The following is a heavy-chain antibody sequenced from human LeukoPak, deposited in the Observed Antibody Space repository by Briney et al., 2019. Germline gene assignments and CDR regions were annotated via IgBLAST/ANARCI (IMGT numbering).Heavy chain of an antibody. CDR3: ARDSSVVDY. J-gene: IGHJ4*02. CDR1: GFPFSSYW. Sequence: GGSLRLSCVASGFPFSSYWMNWVRQAPGKGLEWVASIKKDGSEKHYVDSVKARFTISRDNAKNSLYLQMNSLRAEDTAVYYCARDSSVVDYWGQGTLVTVSS. D-gene: IGHD4-23*01. CDR2: IKKDGSEK. V-gene: IGHV3-7*03.